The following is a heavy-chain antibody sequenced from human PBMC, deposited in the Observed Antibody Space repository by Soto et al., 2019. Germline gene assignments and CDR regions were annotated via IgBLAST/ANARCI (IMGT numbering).Heavy chain of an antibody. D-gene: IGHD5-18*01. CDR3: ARDQPGYSYGYGLGY. V-gene: IGHV3-21*01. Sequence: EVQLVESGGGLVKPGGSLRLSCAASGFTFSSYSMNWVRQAPGKGLEWVSSISSSSSYIYYADSVKGRFTISRDNANNALLLQMNSLRAEDTAVYYCARDQPGYSYGYGLGYWGQGTLVTVSS. CDR2: ISSSSSYI. J-gene: IGHJ4*02. CDR1: GFTFSSYS.